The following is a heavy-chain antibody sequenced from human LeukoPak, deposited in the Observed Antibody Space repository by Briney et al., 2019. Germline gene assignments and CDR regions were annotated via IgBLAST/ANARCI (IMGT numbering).Heavy chain of an antibody. CDR2: IYSGGST. Sequence: GGSLRLSCAASGFTVSSNYMSWVRQAPGKGLEWVSVIYSGGSTYYADSVKGRFTISRDNSKNTLYLQMNSLRAEDTAVYYCAGADYSGSYRYGMDVWGQGTTVTVSS. J-gene: IGHJ6*02. V-gene: IGHV3-53*01. CDR3: AGADYSGSYRYGMDV. D-gene: IGHD1-26*01. CDR1: GFTVSSNY.